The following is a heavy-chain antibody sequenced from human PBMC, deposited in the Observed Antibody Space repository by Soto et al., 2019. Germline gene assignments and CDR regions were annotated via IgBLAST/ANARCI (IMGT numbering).Heavy chain of an antibody. CDR3: AHVLVVVANYGMDV. CDR2: IYWDDAK. CDR1: GFSLSTSGVG. V-gene: IGHV2-5*02. J-gene: IGHJ6*02. D-gene: IGHD2-15*01. Sequence: QITLKESGPTLVKPTQTLTLTCTFSGFSLSTSGVGVGWIRQPPGKALEWLALIYWDDAKRYRPSLTSRLTTTKDTSKNQVVLTITNMDPVNTATYYCAHVLVVVANYGMDVWGQGTTVTVSS.